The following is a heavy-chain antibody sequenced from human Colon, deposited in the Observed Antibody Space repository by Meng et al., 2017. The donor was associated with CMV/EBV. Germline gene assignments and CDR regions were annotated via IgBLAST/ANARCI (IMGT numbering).Heavy chain of an antibody. CDR2: INSNSDYI. J-gene: IGHJ4*02. D-gene: IGHD1-26*01. V-gene: IGHV3-21*01. CDR1: GFTFASYS. CDR3: ARDRGGSYYGGFDY. Sequence: GGSLRLSCAASGFTFASYSMNWVRQAPEKGLEWVSSINSNSDYINYADSVKGRFTVSRDNAKNSLYLQMNSLRAEDTAVYYCARDRGGSYYGGFDYWGQGTLVTVSS.